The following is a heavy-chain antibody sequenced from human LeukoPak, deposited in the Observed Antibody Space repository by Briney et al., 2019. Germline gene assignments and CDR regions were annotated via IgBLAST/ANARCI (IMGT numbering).Heavy chain of an antibody. D-gene: IGHD3-10*01. J-gene: IGHJ4*02. Sequence: SETLSLTCTVSGGSISSYYWSWVRQPPGKGLEWIGYIYYSGSTNYNPSLKSRVTISVDTSKNQFSLKLSSVTAADTAVYYCASLARYYYGSGWPSIDYWGQGTLVTVSS. CDR3: ASLARYYYGSGWPSIDY. CDR2: IYYSGST. V-gene: IGHV4-59*01. CDR1: GGSISSYY.